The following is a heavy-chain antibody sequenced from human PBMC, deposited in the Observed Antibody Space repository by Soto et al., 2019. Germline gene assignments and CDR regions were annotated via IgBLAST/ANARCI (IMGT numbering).Heavy chain of an antibody. CDR1: GFSFSNYA. CDR3: TKLRGIAMGDCMDV. J-gene: IGHJ6*02. Sequence: EVQLLESGGGLVQPGGSLRLSCAASGFSFSNYAMTWVRQAPGKGLEWVSTLSGSGDSTYYADSVKGRFTVSRDNYKNTLFLQMNGLRAEDTAVYYCTKLRGIAMGDCMDVWGQGTTVTVSS. D-gene: IGHD6-19*01. V-gene: IGHV3-23*01. CDR2: LSGSGDST.